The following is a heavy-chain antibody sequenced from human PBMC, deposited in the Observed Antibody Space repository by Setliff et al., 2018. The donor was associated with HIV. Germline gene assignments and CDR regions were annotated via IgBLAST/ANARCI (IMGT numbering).Heavy chain of an antibody. D-gene: IGHD6-13*01. Sequence: PSETLSLTCAVSGYSISSGYYWGWIRQPPGNGLEWIGSIYHSGSTYYNLSLRSRVTISVDTSKNQFSLKLSSVTAADTAVYYCATPGYSSSYFDYWGQGTLVTVSS. J-gene: IGHJ4*02. CDR3: ATPGYSSSYFDY. V-gene: IGHV4-38-2*01. CDR1: GYSISSGYY. CDR2: IYHSGST.